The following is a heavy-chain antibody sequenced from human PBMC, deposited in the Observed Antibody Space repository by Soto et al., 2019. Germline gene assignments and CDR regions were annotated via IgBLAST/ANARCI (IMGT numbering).Heavy chain of an antibody. CDR1: GGTFTSHT. J-gene: IGHJ6*02. Sequence: QVQLVQSGAELKKPGSSVKVSCKASGGTFTSHTIIAWVRQAPGQGPEWMGRIIPTLDIVDYAQKFQDRVTXTXDKPTSTAYMELRSLISEDTAVYYCARDERGSNYVSDYGLDVWGQGTSVTVSS. D-gene: IGHD3-10*02. CDR3: ARDERGSNYVSDYGLDV. V-gene: IGHV1-69*08. CDR2: IIPTLDIV.